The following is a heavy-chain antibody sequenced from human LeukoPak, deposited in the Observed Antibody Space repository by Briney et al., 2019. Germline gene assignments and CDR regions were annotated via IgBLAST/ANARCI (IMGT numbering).Heavy chain of an antibody. Sequence: ASVKVSCKASGYTFTGYYMHWVRQAPGQGLEWMGWISPHNDNTNYAQKFQGRVAMTTDTSTTTAYMELRSLTSDDTAVYFCARRSLVVVSPCGDYWGQGTLVTVSS. CDR1: GYTFTGYY. CDR3: ARRSLVVVSPCGDY. D-gene: IGHD3-22*01. J-gene: IGHJ4*02. V-gene: IGHV1-18*04. CDR2: ISPHNDNT.